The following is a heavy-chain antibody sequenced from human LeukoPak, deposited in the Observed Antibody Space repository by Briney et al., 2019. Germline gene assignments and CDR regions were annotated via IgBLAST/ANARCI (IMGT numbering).Heavy chain of an antibody. V-gene: IGHV1-69*05. CDR3: ARCSSSWYEGPPFDP. D-gene: IGHD6-13*01. Sequence: SVKVSCKASGGTFSSYAISWVRQAPGQGLEWMGRIIPIFGTANYAQKFQGRVTITTDESTSTAYMELSSLRSEDTAVYYCARCSSSWYEGPPFDPWGQGTLVTVSS. CDR2: IIPIFGTA. J-gene: IGHJ5*02. CDR1: GGTFSSYA.